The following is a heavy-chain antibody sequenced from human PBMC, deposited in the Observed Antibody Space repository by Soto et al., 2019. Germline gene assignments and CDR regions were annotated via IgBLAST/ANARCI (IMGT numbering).Heavy chain of an antibody. CDR1: GFTFSSYA. D-gene: IGHD2-15*01. CDR2: ITGSGGST. J-gene: IGHJ4*02. V-gene: IGHV3-23*01. CDR3: ARGYCGGGSCYSPFD. Sequence: EVQLLESGGGLVQPGGSLRLSYAASGFTFSSYAMSWVRQAPGKGLEWVSGITGSGGSTYYADSVKGRFTISRDKSKNTLYLQMNSLRAEDTAVYYCARGYCGGGSCYSPFDWGQGTLVTVSS.